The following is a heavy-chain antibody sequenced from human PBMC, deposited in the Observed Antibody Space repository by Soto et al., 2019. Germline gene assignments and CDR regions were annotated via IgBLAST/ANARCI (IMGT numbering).Heavy chain of an antibody. CDR3: ARFRYPFDL. CDR1: GVTVSTNY. V-gene: IGHV3-66*01. J-gene: IGHJ2*01. Sequence: EVQLVESGGGLAREGGSLRLACAASGVTVSTNYMSWVRQAPGKGLEWVSAIYSGGSTYYADSVKGRFTISRDNSKNTLYLQMNSLRGEDTAVYYCARFRYPFDLWGRGTLVTVSS. CDR2: IYSGGST. D-gene: IGHD1-26*01.